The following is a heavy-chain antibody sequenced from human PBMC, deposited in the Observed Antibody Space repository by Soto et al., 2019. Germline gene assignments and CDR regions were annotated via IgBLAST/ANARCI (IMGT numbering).Heavy chain of an antibody. D-gene: IGHD2-2*01. J-gene: IGHJ5*02. CDR3: SGWPAAPDP. Sequence: QVQLVQSGAEVKKPGASVKVSCKASGYTFTSYGISWVRQAPGQGLEWMGWISAYNGNTNYAQKRQXXXTXXTDTSTSTAYMELRSLRSDDTAVYYCSGWPAAPDPWGQGTLVTVSS. V-gene: IGHV1-18*01. CDR2: ISAYNGNT. CDR1: GYTFTSYG.